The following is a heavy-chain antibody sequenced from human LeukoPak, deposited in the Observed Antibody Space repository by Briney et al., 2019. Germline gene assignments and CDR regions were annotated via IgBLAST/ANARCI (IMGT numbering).Heavy chain of an antibody. CDR2: IYTSGST. D-gene: IGHD3-3*01. CDR1: GGSISSGSYY. CDR3: ARDRYDFWSGYYSDY. V-gene: IGHV4-61*02. J-gene: IGHJ4*02. Sequence: SQTLSLTCTVSGGSISSGSYYWSWIRQPAGKGLEWIGRIYTSGSTNYNPSLKSRVTISVDTSKNQFSLKLSSVTAADTAVYYCARDRYDFWSGYYSDYWGQGTLVTVSS.